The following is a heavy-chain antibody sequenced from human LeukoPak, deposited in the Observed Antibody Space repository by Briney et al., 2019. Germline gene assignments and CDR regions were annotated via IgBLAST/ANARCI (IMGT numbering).Heavy chain of an antibody. J-gene: IGHJ4*02. CDR1: GFTFSSYS. CDR3: ARAPYSSLVHFDY. D-gene: IGHD6-6*01. CDR2: ISSSSSYI. Sequence: GGSLRLSCAASGFTFSSYSMNWVRQAPGKGLEWVSSISSSSSYIYYADSVKGRFTISRDNAKNSLYLQMNSLRAEDTAVYYCARAPYSSLVHFDYWGQGTLVTVSS. V-gene: IGHV3-21*01.